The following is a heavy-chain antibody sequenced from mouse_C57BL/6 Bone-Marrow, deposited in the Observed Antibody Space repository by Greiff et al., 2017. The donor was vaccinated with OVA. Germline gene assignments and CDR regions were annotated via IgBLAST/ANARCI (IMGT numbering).Heavy chain of an antibody. CDR2: ISSSGST. CDR3: ARGTKYYGSSYFDY. V-gene: IGHV3-4*01. J-gene: IGHJ2*01. D-gene: IGHD1-1*01. CDR1: GYSITNGYHW. Sequence: EVHLVESGPALVKPSQTVSLTCTVTGYSITNGYHWLNWIRPVSGSKLEWIGYISSSGSTDSNPSLKSRISITRDTSKNQLFLQLNSVTTEDIATYYCARGTKYYGSSYFDYWGQGTTLTVSS.